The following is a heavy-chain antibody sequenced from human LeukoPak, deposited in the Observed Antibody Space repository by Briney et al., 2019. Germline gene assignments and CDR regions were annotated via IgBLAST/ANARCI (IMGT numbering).Heavy chain of an antibody. D-gene: IGHD6-19*01. J-gene: IGHJ4*02. CDR2: IRPDGDRT. V-gene: IGHV3-23*01. CDR3: AREQSGTRGWYTVDY. CDR1: VFTFSTYA. Sequence: GGSLRLSCSASVFTFSTYAITWVRQGPGKGLELVSAIRPDGDRTYYANSVRGRFTISRENSKDTVYIEIIGLRVEDTAIYYCAREQSGTRGWYTVDYWGQGTLVTVSS.